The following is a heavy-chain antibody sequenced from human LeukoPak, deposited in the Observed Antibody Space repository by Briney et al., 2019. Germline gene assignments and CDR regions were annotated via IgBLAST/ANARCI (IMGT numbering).Heavy chain of an antibody. J-gene: IGHJ4*02. CDR3: ARHEFADLIVDS. V-gene: IGHV4-39*01. Sequence: SETLSLTCSVSGGSISSSSYYWAWIRQPPGKGLEWIGTFYYSGNTYYSASLKSRVTIFADTSKNQFSLKLSSVSAADTAVYYCARHEFADLIVDSWGQGTLVTVSS. D-gene: IGHD3-22*01. CDR2: FYYSGNT. CDR1: GGSISSSSYY.